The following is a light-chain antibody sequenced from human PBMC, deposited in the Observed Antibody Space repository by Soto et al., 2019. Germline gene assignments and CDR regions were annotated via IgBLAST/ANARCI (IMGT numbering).Light chain of an antibody. J-gene: IGLJ3*02. CDR3: QSYDSGLSGVV. CDR2: VNI. CDR1: SSNIGSHYD. V-gene: IGLV1-40*01. Sequence: QSVLTQPPAVSVAPGQRVTISCSGSSSNIGSHYDVHWYQQIPGTAPKLLIYVNINRPSGVPDRFSGPRSDTSASLAITGLQAEDEADSYCQSYDSGLSGVVFGGGTKLTVL.